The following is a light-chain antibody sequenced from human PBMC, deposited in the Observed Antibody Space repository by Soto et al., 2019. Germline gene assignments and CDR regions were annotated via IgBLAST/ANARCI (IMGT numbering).Light chain of an antibody. V-gene: IGLV2-14*01. CDR1: NGDVGIYDF. CDR2: EVS. J-gene: IGLJ1*01. Sequence: QSALTQPASVSGTPGQSITISCTGSNGDVGIYDFVSWYQHHPGRAPKLIVSEVSHRPSGVSNRFSGSKSGNTASLTISGLXSEDEADYYCISYTSDDVRYVFGTGTKVTVL. CDR3: ISYTSDDVRYV.